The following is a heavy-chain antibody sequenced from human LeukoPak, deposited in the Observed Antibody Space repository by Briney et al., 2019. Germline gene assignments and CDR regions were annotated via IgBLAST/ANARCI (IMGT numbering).Heavy chain of an antibody. CDR3: AKLSSGWYFDY. D-gene: IGHD6-19*01. J-gene: IGHJ4*02. CDR1: GFTFTRYS. CDR2: ISYDGSNK. V-gene: IGHV3-30*18. Sequence: GGSLRLSCAASGFTFTRYSMSWVRQAPGKGLEWVAVISYDGSNKYYADSVKGRFTISRDNSKNTLYLQMNSLRAEDTAVYYCAKLSSGWYFDYWGQGTLVTVSS.